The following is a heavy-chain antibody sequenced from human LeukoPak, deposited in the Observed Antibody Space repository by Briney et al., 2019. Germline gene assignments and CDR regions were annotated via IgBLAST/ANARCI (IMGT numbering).Heavy chain of an antibody. J-gene: IGHJ3*02. Sequence: GESLKISCQGSGYRFIDYWIGWVRQMPGKGLEWMGIIFPGDTDIKYSPSFQGQVTISADKSISTAYLQWSSLKASDTAMYYCAIPGGDYVWAFDIWGQGTMVTVSS. CDR3: AIPGGDYVWAFDI. D-gene: IGHD4-17*01. CDR1: GYRFIDYW. CDR2: IFPGDTDI. V-gene: IGHV5-51*01.